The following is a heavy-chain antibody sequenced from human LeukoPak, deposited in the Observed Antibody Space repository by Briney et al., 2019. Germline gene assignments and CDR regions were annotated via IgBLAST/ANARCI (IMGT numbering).Heavy chain of an antibody. CDR3: ARVVRYSGSYYFDY. J-gene: IGHJ4*02. V-gene: IGHV1-8*03. CDR1: GYTFTSYD. CDR2: MNPNSGNT. Sequence: ASVKVSCKASGYTFTSYDINWVRRATGQGLEWMGWMNPNSGNTGYAQKFQGRVTITRNTSISTAYMELSSLRSEDTAVYYCARVVRYSGSYYFDYWGQGTLVTVSS. D-gene: IGHD1-26*01.